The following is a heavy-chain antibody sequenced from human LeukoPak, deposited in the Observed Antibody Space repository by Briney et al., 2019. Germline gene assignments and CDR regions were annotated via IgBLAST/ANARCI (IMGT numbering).Heavy chain of an antibody. CDR1: GFTFSSYG. J-gene: IGHJ6*02. CDR2: IWYDGSNK. Sequence: GGSLRLSCAASGFTFSSYGMHWVRLAPGKGLEWVAVIWYDGSNKYYADSVKGRFTISRDNSKNTLYLQMNSLRAEDTAVYYCARDFKRSGNTYYDFWSGYSQYYYGMDVWGQGTTVTVSS. D-gene: IGHD3-3*01. V-gene: IGHV3-33*01. CDR3: ARDFKRSGNTYYDFWSGYSQYYYGMDV.